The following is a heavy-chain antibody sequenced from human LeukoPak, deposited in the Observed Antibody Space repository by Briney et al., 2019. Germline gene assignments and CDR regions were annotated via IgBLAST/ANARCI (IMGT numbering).Heavy chain of an antibody. CDR1: GFTVSSNY. Sequence: GGSLRLSCAASGFTVSSNYMSWVRQAPGNGLEWVSVIYSGGSTYYADSVKGRFTISRDNSKNTLYLQMNSLRAEDTAVYYCAREMGATRGYYYYGMDVWGQGTTVTVSS. D-gene: IGHD1-26*01. J-gene: IGHJ6*02. V-gene: IGHV3-53*01. CDR2: IYSGGST. CDR3: AREMGATRGYYYYGMDV.